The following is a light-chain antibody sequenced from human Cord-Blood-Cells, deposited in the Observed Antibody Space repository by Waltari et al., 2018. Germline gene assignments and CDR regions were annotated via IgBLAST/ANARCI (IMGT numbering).Light chain of an antibody. J-gene: IGLJ1*01. V-gene: IGLV2-14*01. CDR2: DVS. CDR3: SSYTSSSTYV. CDR1: TSDVAGYNY. Sequence: QSALTQPASVSGSPGQSITIPCTGTTSDVAGYNYVSWYQQHPGQAPKLMIYDVSNRPSGVSNRFSGSKSGNTASLTISGLQAEDEADYYCSSYTSSSTYVFGTGTKVTVL.